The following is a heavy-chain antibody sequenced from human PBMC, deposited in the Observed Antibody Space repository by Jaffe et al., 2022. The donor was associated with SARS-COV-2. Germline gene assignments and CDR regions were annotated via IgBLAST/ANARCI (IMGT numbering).Heavy chain of an antibody. D-gene: IGHD4-17*01. CDR2: ISYDGSNK. J-gene: IGHJ5*02. CDR3: ARELQFDYGDWVPNWFDP. Sequence: QVQLVESGGGVVQPGRSLRLSCAASGFTFSSYAMHWVRQAPGKGLEWVAVISYDGSNKYYADSVKGRFTISRDNSKNTLYLQMNSLRAEDTAVYYCARELQFDYGDWVPNWFDPWGQGTLVTVSS. CDR1: GFTFSSYA. V-gene: IGHV3-30*04.